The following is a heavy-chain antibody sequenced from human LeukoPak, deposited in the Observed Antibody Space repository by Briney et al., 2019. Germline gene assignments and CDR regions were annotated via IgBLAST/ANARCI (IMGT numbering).Heavy chain of an antibody. CDR1: GYSFTSYW. V-gene: IGHV5-51*01. CDR2: IYPGDSDT. Sequence: GESLKISCKGSGYSFTSYWIGWVRQMPVKGLEWMGIIYPGDSDTRYSPSFQGQVTISADKSISTAYLQWSSLKASDTAMYYCARLQSYYYYYMDVWGKGTTVTVSS. CDR3: ARLQSYYYYYMDV. J-gene: IGHJ6*03.